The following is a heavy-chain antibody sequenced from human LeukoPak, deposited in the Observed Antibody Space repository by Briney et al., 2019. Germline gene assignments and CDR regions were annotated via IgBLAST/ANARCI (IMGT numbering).Heavy chain of an antibody. CDR1: SYTFTSYG. CDR2: MNPNSGNT. CDR3: ARGPHYYDSSGYYYPTAYAFDI. V-gene: IGHV1-8*03. J-gene: IGHJ3*02. D-gene: IGHD3-22*01. Sequence: ASVKVSCKASSYTFTSYGISWVRQAPGQGLEWMGWMNPNSGNTGYAQKFQGRVTITRNTSISTAYMELSSLRSEDTAVYYCARGPHYYDSSGYYYPTAYAFDIWGQGTMVTVSS.